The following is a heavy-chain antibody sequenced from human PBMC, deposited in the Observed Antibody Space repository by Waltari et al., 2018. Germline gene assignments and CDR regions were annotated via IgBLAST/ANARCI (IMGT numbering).Heavy chain of an antibody. Sequence: QVQLVQSGAEVKKPGASVKVSCKASGYTFTGYYMHWVRQAPGQGLEWMGRINPNSGGTNYAQKVQGRVTMTRDTSISTAYMELSRLRSDDTAVYYCASSWYSIPDYYYYMDVWGKGTTVTVSS. CDR2: INPNSGGT. CDR1: GYTFTGYY. CDR3: ASSWYSIPDYYYYMDV. V-gene: IGHV1-2*02. J-gene: IGHJ6*03. D-gene: IGHD6-13*01.